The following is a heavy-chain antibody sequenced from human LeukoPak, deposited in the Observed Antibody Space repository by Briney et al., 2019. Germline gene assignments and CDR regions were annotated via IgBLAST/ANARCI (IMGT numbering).Heavy chain of an antibody. J-gene: IGHJ3*02. D-gene: IGHD3-9*01. CDR1: GFTFSNYW. CDR3: AKDLLRYFVGIGDAFDI. Sequence: GGSLRLSCAASGFTFSNYWMHWVRQAPGKGLVWVSRINSDGINTSYADSVKGRFTISRDNSKNTLYLQMNSLRAEDTAVYYCAKDLLRYFVGIGDAFDIWGQGTMVTVSS. CDR2: INSDGINT. V-gene: IGHV3-74*01.